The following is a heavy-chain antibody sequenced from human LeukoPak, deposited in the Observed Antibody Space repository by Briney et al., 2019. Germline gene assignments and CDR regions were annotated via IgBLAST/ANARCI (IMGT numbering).Heavy chain of an antibody. CDR1: GFTFINYA. Sequence: GGSLRLSCAASGFTFINYAMSWVRQAPGKGLEWVANIKQDGSEQYYADSVKGRFTISRDNAQNSLYLQMNSLRADDTAVYYCARGAGYCTSTGCYGSDWFDSGAQGVLVTVSS. D-gene: IGHD2-2*01. CDR3: ARGAGYCTSTGCYGSDWFDS. CDR2: IKQDGSEQ. V-gene: IGHV3-7*05. J-gene: IGHJ5*01.